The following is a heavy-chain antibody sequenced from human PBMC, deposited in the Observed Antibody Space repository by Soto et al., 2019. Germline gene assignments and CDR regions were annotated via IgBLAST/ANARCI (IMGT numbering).Heavy chain of an antibody. CDR2: IFWNDDK. J-gene: IGHJ1*01. D-gene: IGHD4-17*01. CDR1: GFSLSTTSTTEVG. Sequence: SGPTLVNPTQTLTLTCTFSGFSLSTTSTTEVGVGWIRQPPGKALEWLALIFWNDDKRYSSTLKSRLTITKDTSKNQVVLTMTDVDPEDTATYFCVHGQVTVTRAFQNWGPGTLVTVSS. CDR3: VHGQVTVTRAFQN. V-gene: IGHV2-5*01.